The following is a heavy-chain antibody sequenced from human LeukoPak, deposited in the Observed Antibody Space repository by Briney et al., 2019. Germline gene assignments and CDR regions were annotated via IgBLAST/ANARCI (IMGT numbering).Heavy chain of an antibody. CDR3: ARAATVIGNWFDP. CDR2: IYYSGST. D-gene: IGHD4-11*01. J-gene: IGHJ5*02. V-gene: IGHV4-31*03. Sequence: SETLSLTCTVSGDSISSGGYYWSWIRQHPGKGLEWIGYIYYSGSTYYNPSLKSRVTISVDTSKNQFSLKLSSVTAADTAVYYCARAATVIGNWFDPWGQGTLVTVSS. CDR1: GDSISSGGYY.